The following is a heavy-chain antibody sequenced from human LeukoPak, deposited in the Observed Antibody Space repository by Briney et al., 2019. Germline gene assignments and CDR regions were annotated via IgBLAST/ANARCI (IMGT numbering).Heavy chain of an antibody. Sequence: ASVKVSCKASGYTFTGYYMHWVRQAPGQGLEWMGWINPNSGGTNYAQKFQGRVTMTRDTSISTAYMELSRLRSDDTAVYYCARGSSWIQLWLRSLDYWGQGTLVTVSS. CDR1: GYTFTGYY. J-gene: IGHJ4*02. V-gene: IGHV1-2*02. D-gene: IGHD5-18*01. CDR3: ARGSSWIQLWLRSLDY. CDR2: INPNSGGT.